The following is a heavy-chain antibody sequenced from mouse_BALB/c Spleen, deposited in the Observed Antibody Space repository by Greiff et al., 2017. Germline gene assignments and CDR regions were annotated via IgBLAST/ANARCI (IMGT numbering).Heavy chain of an antibody. D-gene: IGHD4-1*01. J-gene: IGHJ1*01. CDR2: ISSGSSTI. Sequence: EVQGVESGGGLVQPGGSRKLSCAASGFTFSSLGMHWVRQAPEKGLEWVAYISSGSSTIYYADTVKGRFTISRDNPKNTLFLQMTSLRSEDTAMYYCARQPDWDWYFDVWGAGTTVTVSS. CDR1: GFTFSSLG. CDR3: ARQPDWDWYFDV. V-gene: IGHV5-17*02.